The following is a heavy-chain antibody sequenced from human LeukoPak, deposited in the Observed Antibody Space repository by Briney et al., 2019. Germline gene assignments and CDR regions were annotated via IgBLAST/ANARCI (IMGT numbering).Heavy chain of an antibody. CDR3: VREPLGGTGGDSDAFDI. D-gene: IGHD3/OR15-3a*01. V-gene: IGHV4-4*07. Sequence: SETLSLTCTVSGDSINNYYWSWIRQPAGKGLEWIGRIYTSGSTNYNPSLKSRVTISVDTSKNQFSLKLSSVTAADTAVFYCVREPLGGTGGDSDAFDIWGQGTMVTVSS. CDR1: GDSINNYY. J-gene: IGHJ3*02. CDR2: IYTSGST.